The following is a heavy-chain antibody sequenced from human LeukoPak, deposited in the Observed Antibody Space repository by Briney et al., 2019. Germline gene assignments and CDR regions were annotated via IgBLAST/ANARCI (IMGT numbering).Heavy chain of an antibody. V-gene: IGHV4-34*01. CDR1: GGSFSGYY. CDR2: INHSGST. CDR3: AGTQLWLRNWSDP. J-gene: IGHJ5*02. Sequence: SETLSLTCAVYGGSFSGYYWSWIRQPPGKGLEWIGEINHSGSTNYNPSLKSRVTISVDTSKNQFSLKLGSVTAADTAVYYCAGTQLWLRNWSDPWGQGTLVTVSS. D-gene: IGHD5-18*01.